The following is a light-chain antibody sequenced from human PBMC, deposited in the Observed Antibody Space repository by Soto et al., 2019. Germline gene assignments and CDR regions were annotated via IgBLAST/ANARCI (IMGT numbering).Light chain of an antibody. Sequence: EIVLTQSPATLSLSPGERATLSFRASQSVSSYLAWYQQKPGQAPRLLIYDASNRATGIPARFSGSGSGTDFTLTISRLEPEDFAVYYCQQRSNLLTFGGGTKVDIK. CDR1: QSVSSY. V-gene: IGKV3-11*01. CDR2: DAS. J-gene: IGKJ4*01. CDR3: QQRSNLLT.